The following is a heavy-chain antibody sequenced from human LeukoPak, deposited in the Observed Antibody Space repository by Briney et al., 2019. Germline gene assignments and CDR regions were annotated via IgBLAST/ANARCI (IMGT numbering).Heavy chain of an antibody. CDR3: ARHILVSYYYYMDV. D-gene: IGHD2-21*01. Sequence: KPGESLTISCKGSGYSFTSYWIGWVRQMPGKGLEWMGIIYPGDSDTRYSPSFQGQVTISADKSISTAYLQRSSLKASDTAMYYCARHILVSYYYYMDVWGKGTTVSVSS. CDR1: GYSFTSYW. V-gene: IGHV5-51*01. CDR2: IYPGDSDT. J-gene: IGHJ6*03.